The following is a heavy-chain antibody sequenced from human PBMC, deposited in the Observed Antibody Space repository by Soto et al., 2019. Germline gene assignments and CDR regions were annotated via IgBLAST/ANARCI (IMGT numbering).Heavy chain of an antibody. V-gene: IGHV3-30*03. CDR2: ISYDGSNK. CDR3: ARVSVQLVDAFDI. D-gene: IGHD1-1*01. J-gene: IGHJ3*02. Sequence: QVQLVESGGGVVQPGRSLRLSCAASGFTFSSYGMHWVRQAPGKGLEWVAVISYDGSNKYYADSVKGRFTISRDNSKNTLYLLMNSLRAEDTAVYYCARVSVQLVDAFDIWGQGTMVTVSS. CDR1: GFTFSSYG.